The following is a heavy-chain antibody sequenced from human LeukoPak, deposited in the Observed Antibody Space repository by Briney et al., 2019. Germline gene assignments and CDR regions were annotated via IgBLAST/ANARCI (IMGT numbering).Heavy chain of an antibody. V-gene: IGHV3-21*01. CDR3: AREYDSSGYYYAV. D-gene: IGHD3-22*01. J-gene: IGHJ4*02. Sequence: PGGSLRLSCAAPGFTFNSYSMNWVRQAPGKGLEWVSSINSSSSYIYYADSVKGRFTISRDNAKNSLYLQMNSLRAEDTAVYYCAREYDSSGYYYAVWGQGTLVTVSS. CDR1: GFTFNSYS. CDR2: INSSSSYI.